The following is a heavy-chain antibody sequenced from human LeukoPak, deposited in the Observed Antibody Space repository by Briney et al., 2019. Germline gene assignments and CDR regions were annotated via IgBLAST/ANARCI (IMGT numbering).Heavy chain of an antibody. Sequence: GGSLILSCAVSGFTFSTYEMNWVRQAPGKGLEWASYISSNGCSPHYADSVKGRFTISRDNAKNSLYLQMNSLRAEDTAVYYCAREAGGYYDYWGQGTLVTVSS. J-gene: IGHJ4*02. D-gene: IGHD4-23*01. CDR3: AREAGGYYDY. CDR2: ISSNGCSP. CDR1: GFTFSTYE. V-gene: IGHV3-48*03.